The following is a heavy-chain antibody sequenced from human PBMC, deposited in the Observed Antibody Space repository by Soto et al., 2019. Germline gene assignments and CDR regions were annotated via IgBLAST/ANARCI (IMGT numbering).Heavy chain of an antibody. CDR1: GDTFTDYY. CDR3: ARGGHVVVVTAALDY. Sequence: QVQLMQSGAEVKKPGASVKVSCKASGDTFTDYYIHWVRRAPGQGLEWMGTVNPSGGHTTYAQHFLGRVTMTRDTSTSTLYMELTSLTSDDTAIYYCARGGHVVVVTAALDYWGPGTLVTVSS. J-gene: IGHJ4*02. CDR2: VNPSGGHT. V-gene: IGHV1-46*01. D-gene: IGHD2-21*02.